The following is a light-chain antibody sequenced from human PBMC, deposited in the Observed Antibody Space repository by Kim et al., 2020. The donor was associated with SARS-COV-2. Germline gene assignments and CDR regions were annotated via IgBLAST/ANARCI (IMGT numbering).Light chain of an antibody. CDR3: SSYTSTTTSV. CDR2: DVT. J-gene: IGLJ2*01. CDR1: SNDIGGYNY. V-gene: IGLV2-14*03. Sequence: GHSVTISCTGTSNDIGGYNYVSWYQQYPGKAPKLMIHDVTKRPSGISHRFSGSKSGNTASLTISELQAEDEADYYCSSYTSTTTSVFGGGTKLTVL.